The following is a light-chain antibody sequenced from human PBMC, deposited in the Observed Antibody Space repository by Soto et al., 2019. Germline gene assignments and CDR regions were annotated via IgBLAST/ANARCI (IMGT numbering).Light chain of an antibody. V-gene: IGLV1-51*01. Sequence: VLTQPPSVSAAPGQKVTISCSGSSSNIGGNSVSWYQQLPGTAPKLLIYDDDKRPSGIPDRFSGSKSGTSATLGITGFRTGDEADYYCGSWDSSLSAYVFGTGTKVTVL. CDR3: GSWDSSLSAYV. CDR2: DDD. CDR1: SSNIGGNS. J-gene: IGLJ1*01.